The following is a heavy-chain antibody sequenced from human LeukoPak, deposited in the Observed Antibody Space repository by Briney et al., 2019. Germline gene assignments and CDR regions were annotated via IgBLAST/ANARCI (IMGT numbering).Heavy chain of an antibody. CDR3: AGEDTYDFWSGYWPPFHY. J-gene: IGHJ4*02. D-gene: IGHD3-3*01. Sequence: GGSLRLSCAASGITFSTYSMNWVRQAPGKGLEWVAFIRYDGSNKYYADSVKGRFTISRDNSKNTLYLQMNSLRAEDTAVYYCAGEDTYDFWSGYWPPFHYWGQGTLVTVSS. V-gene: IGHV3-30*02. CDR2: IRYDGSNK. CDR1: GITFSTYS.